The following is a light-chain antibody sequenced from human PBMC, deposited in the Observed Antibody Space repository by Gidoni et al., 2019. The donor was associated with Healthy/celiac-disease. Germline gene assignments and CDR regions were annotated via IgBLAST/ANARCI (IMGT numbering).Light chain of an antibody. V-gene: IGLV1-40*01. J-gene: IGLJ1*01. CDR1: SPNIGAGYD. CDR3: QSYDSSLSGWV. Sequence: QSVLTQPPSESGAQGQRVTISCPGSSPNIGAGYDVHWYQQLPGTAPKLLIYGNSNRPSGVPDRFSGSKSGTSASLAITGLQAEDEADYYCQSYDSSLSGWVFGTGTKVTVL. CDR2: GNS.